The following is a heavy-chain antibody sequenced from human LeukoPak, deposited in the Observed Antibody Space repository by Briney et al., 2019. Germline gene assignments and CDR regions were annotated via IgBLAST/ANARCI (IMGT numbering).Heavy chain of an antibody. J-gene: IGHJ4*02. D-gene: IGHD4-17*01. Sequence: ASVKVSCKASGYTFTSYDINWVRQATGQGLEWMGWMNPNSGNTGYAQKFQGRVTITRNTSINTAYMELSSLRSEDTAVYYCARGLPRYGDYSPRRYYFDYWGQGTLVTVSS. CDR2: MNPNSGNT. V-gene: IGHV1-8*03. CDR1: GYTFTSYD. CDR3: ARGLPRYGDYSPRRYYFDY.